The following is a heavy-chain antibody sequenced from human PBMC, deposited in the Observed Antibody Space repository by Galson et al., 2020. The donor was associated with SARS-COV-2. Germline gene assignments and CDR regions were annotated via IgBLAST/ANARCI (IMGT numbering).Heavy chain of an antibody. Sequence: SETLSLTCTVSGGSISSSSYYWGWIRQPPGKGLEWIGSIYDSGSTYYNPSLKSRVTISVDTSKNQFSLKLSSVTAADTAVYYCATDMTQLRYFDWLFEAGMDVWGQGTTVTVSS. D-gene: IGHD3-9*01. J-gene: IGHJ6*02. CDR1: GGSISSSSYY. V-gene: IGHV4-39*01. CDR3: ATDMTQLRYFDWLFEAGMDV. CDR2: IYDSGST.